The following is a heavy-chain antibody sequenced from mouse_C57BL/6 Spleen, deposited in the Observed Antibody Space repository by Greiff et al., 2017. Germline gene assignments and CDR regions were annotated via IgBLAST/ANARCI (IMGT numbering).Heavy chain of an antibody. J-gene: IGHJ2*01. Sequence: VQLQQPGAELVNPGASVKLSCKASGYTFTSYWMQWVKQRPGQGLEWIGEIDPSDSYTNYNQKFKGKATLTVDTSSSTAYMQLSSLTSEDSAVYYCARRRVGNYFDYWGQGTTLTVSS. CDR3: ARRRVGNYFDY. CDR2: IDPSDSYT. V-gene: IGHV1-50*01. D-gene: IGHD1-1*01. CDR1: GYTFTSYW.